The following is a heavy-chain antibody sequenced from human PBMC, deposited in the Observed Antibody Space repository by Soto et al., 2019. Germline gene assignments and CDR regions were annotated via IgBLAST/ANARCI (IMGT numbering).Heavy chain of an antibody. CDR2: INPNSGGT. CDR3: ARVKVLRFLEWLGYYYYYGMDV. J-gene: IGHJ6*02. CDR1: GYTFTGYY. D-gene: IGHD3-3*01. Sequence: AAVKVSCKASGYTFTGYYMHWVRQAPGQGLEWMGWINPNSGGTNYAQKFQGRVTMTRDTSISTAYMELSRLRSEDTAVYYCARVKVLRFLEWLGYYYYYGMDVWGQGTTVTVSS. V-gene: IGHV1-2*02.